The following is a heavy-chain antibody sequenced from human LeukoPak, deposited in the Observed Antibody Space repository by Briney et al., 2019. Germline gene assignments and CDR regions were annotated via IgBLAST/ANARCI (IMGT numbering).Heavy chain of an antibody. CDR1: GYTFTSYD. CDR2: MNPNSGDT. CDR3: APATSGWYSSGSDP. D-gene: IGHD6-25*01. V-gene: IGHV1-8*01. J-gene: IGHJ5*02. Sequence: ASVKVSCKASGYTFTSYDINWVRQATGQGLEWMGWMNPNSGDTAYAQKFQGRVTMTRDTSISTAYMELSSLRSEDTAVYYCAPATSGWYSSGSDPGGQETLVTVSS.